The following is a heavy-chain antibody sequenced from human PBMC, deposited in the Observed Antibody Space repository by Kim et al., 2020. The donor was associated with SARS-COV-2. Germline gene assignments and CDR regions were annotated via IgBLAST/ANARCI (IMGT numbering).Heavy chain of an antibody. J-gene: IGHJ4*02. D-gene: IGHD3-22*01. Sequence: DYAAPVKGRFTISRDDSKNTLYLQMNSLKTEDTAVYYCTTEFNYDSSENWGQGTLVTVSS. CDR3: TTEFNYDSSEN. V-gene: IGHV3-15*01.